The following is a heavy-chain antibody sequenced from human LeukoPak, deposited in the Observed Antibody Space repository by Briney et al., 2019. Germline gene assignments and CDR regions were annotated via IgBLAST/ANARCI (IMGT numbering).Heavy chain of an antibody. J-gene: IGHJ6*02. Sequence: SETLSLTCAVYGGSFSGYYWSWIRQPPGKGLEWIGEINHSGSTNYNPSLKSRVTISVDTSKNQFPLKLSSVTAADTAVYYCARGGSGKYYYYYYGMDVWGQGTTVTVSS. CDR2: INHSGST. CDR1: GGSFSGYY. D-gene: IGHD3-3*01. CDR3: ARGGSGKYYYYYYGMDV. V-gene: IGHV4-34*01.